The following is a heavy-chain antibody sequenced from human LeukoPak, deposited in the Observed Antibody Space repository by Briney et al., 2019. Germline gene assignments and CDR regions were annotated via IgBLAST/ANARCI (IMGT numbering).Heavy chain of an antibody. J-gene: IGHJ4*02. CDR1: GGSVTGYY. Sequence: SETLSLTCTVSGGSVTGYYWNWIRQAPGKGLEWIGYIYYSGSTNYSPSLKSRVTISVDTSKNQCSLKLSSVTAADTAVYYCARSPLYDTAPPDYWGQGTLVTVSS. CDR2: IYYSGST. V-gene: IGHV4-59*02. CDR3: ARSPLYDTAPPDY. D-gene: IGHD3-9*01.